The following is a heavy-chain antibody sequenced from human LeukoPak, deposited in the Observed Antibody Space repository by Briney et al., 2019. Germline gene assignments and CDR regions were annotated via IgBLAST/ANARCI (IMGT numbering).Heavy chain of an antibody. Sequence: GGSLRLSCAASGXTFSSYWMHWARQAPGKGLVWVSRINSDGSSTTYADSVKGRFTISRDNAKNTLYLQMNSLRAEHTAVYYCARGWYYGMDVWGQGTTITVSS. J-gene: IGHJ6*02. CDR3: ARGWYYGMDV. CDR1: GXTFSSYW. D-gene: IGHD5-24*01. V-gene: IGHV3-74*01. CDR2: INSDGSST.